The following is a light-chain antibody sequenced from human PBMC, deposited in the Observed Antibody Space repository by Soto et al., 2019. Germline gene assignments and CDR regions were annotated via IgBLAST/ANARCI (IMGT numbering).Light chain of an antibody. J-gene: IGKJ1*01. V-gene: IGKV3-15*01. CDR3: QAFGTSPRWT. Sequence: EVVVTQSPATLSVSPGERATLSCRASQSVSSNLAWYQQKPGQAPRLLIYGASTRATGIPARFSGSGSGTEFTLTINRLEPEDFAVYYCQAFGTSPRWTFGQGTKVDIK. CDR2: GAS. CDR1: QSVSSN.